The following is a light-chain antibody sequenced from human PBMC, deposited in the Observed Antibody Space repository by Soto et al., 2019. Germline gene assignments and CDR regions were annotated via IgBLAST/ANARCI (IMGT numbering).Light chain of an antibody. Sequence: EIVLTQSPATLSLSPGERATLSCRASQSAGRTYVAWYQQKPGQAPRLLISDASDRATGIPDRFSGSGSGTEFTLTISSLQSEDFAVYYCQQYNNWPPITFGQGTRLEIK. CDR3: QQYNNWPPIT. J-gene: IGKJ5*01. CDR2: DAS. CDR1: QSAGRT. V-gene: IGKV3D-15*01.